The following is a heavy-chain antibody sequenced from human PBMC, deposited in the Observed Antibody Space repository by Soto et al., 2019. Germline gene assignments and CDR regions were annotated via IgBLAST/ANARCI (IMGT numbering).Heavy chain of an antibody. V-gene: IGHV3-9*01. CDR1: GFVFNDYV. J-gene: IGHJ3*02. Sequence: EVQLVESGGGLVQPGRSLRLSCAVSGFVFNDYVMNWVRQAPGKGLEWVSVISWNSDSMAYADSVRGRFTISSDNANKVLYLQMSRLTVEDTAFYYCVKEQYPQPGYVFDIWGQGTMVTVSS. CDR2: ISWNSDSM. CDR3: VKEQYPQPGYVFDI. D-gene: IGHD3-9*01.